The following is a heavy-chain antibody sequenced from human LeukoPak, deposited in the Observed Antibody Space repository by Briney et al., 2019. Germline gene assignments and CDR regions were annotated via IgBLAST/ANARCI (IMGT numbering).Heavy chain of an antibody. J-gene: IGHJ4*02. Sequence: SETLSLTCSVSGDSISSSTYYWGWIRQPPKKGLEWVGSFFYGGSAYYNPSLKSRVTISVDTSKNQFSLKLSSVTAADTTVYYCARARPSGDGIAGNFDYWGQGTLVTVSS. CDR3: ARARPSGDGIAGNFDY. CDR2: FFYGGSA. CDR1: GDSISSSTYY. D-gene: IGHD6-13*01. V-gene: IGHV4-39*07.